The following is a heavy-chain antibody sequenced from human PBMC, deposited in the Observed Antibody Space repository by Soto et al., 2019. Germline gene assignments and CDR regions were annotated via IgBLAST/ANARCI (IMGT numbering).Heavy chain of an antibody. CDR3: AKTKLRGSPWRDYYYYGMDV. Sequence: GGSLRLSCAASGFTFSSYAMSWVRQAPGKGLEWVSAISGSGGSTYYADSVKGRFTISRDNSKNTLYLQMNSLRAEDTAVYYCAKTKLRGSPWRDYYYYGMDVWGQGTTVTVSS. V-gene: IGHV3-23*01. J-gene: IGHJ6*02. CDR2: ISGSGGST. CDR1: GFTFSSYA. D-gene: IGHD3-16*01.